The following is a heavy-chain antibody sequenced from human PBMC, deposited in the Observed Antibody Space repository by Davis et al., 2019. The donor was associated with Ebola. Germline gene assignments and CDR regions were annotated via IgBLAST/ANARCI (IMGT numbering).Heavy chain of an antibody. CDR3: AGGSVVGASL. J-gene: IGHJ4*02. V-gene: IGHV3-30-3*01. D-gene: IGHD3-16*01. CDR1: GFTFSSYA. Sequence: GGSLRLSCAASGFTFSSYAMHWVRQAPGKGLEWVAVISYDGSNKYYADSVKGRFTISRDNSKNMVYLQMSSLRTEDTAVYYCAGGSVVGASLWGQGTLLTVSS. CDR2: ISYDGSNK.